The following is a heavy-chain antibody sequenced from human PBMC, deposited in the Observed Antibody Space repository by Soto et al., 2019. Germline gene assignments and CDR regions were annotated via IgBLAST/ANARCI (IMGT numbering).Heavy chain of an antibody. CDR3: ARGEEANWRDY. J-gene: IGHJ4*02. CDR2: IWYDGSNK. D-gene: IGHD7-27*01. Sequence: QVQLVESGGGVVQPGRSLRLSCAASGFTFSSYGMHWVRQAPGKGLEWVAVIWYDGSNKYYADSVKGRFTISRDNSKNTLYLQMNSLRAEDTAVYYCARGEEANWRDYWGQGTLVTVSS. CDR1: GFTFSSYG. V-gene: IGHV3-33*01.